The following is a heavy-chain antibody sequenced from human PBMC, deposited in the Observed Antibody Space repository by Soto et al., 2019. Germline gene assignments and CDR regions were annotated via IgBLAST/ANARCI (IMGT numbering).Heavy chain of an antibody. CDR1: GGSISSGGYS. J-gene: IGHJ4*02. CDR3: AAGGGIPPYY. CDR2: IYHSGST. D-gene: IGHD1-26*01. V-gene: IGHV4-30-2*01. Sequence: PSETLSLTCAVSGGSISSGGYSWSWIRQPPGKGLEWIGYIYHSGSTYYNPSLKSRVTISVDRSKNQFSLKLSSVTAADTSVYYFAAGGGIPPYYRGTRTLVTLSS.